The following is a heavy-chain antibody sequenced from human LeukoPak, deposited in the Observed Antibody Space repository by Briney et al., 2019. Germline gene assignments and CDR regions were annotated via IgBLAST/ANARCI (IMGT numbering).Heavy chain of an antibody. CDR3: ARVGGTNYYYYGMDV. Sequence: TETLSLTCTVSGGSISSYYWSWIRQPPGKGLEWIGYIYDSGSTNYNPSLKSRVTISVDTSKNQFSLKLSSVTAADTAVYYCARVGGTNYYYYGMDVWGQGTTVTVSS. V-gene: IGHV4-59*01. CDR2: IYDSGST. D-gene: IGHD1-1*01. J-gene: IGHJ6*02. CDR1: GGSISSYY.